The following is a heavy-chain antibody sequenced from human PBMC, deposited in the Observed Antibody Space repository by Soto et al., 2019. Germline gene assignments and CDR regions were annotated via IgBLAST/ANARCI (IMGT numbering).Heavy chain of an antibody. CDR3: ARGGYCTNGVCYTSWGKVNFDY. CDR1: GYTFTSYG. Sequence: ASVKVSCKASGYTFTSYGISWVRQAPGQGLEWMGWISAYNGNTNYAQKLQGRVTITADESTSTAYMELSSLRSEDTAVYYCARGGYCTNGVCYTSWGKVNFDYWGQG. D-gene: IGHD2-8*01. J-gene: IGHJ4*02. V-gene: IGHV1-18*01. CDR2: ISAYNGNT.